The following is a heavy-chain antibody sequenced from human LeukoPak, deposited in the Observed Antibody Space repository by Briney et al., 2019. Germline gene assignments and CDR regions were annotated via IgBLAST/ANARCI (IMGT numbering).Heavy chain of an antibody. V-gene: IGHV3-21*01. Sequence: GGSLRLSCAASGFTVSTNCMTWARQAPGKGLEWVSSISGSSSYIYYADSVKGRFTISRDNAKNSLYLQMNSLRAEDTAMYYCAGGSGSSSWYNSIDYWGQGTLVTVSS. CDR1: GFTVSTNC. CDR3: AGGSGSSSWYNSIDY. CDR2: ISGSSSYI. J-gene: IGHJ4*02. D-gene: IGHD6-13*01.